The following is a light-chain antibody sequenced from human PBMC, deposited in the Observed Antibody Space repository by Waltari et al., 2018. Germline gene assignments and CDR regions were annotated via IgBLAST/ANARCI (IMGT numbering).Light chain of an antibody. Sequence: QSVLIQPPSVSGTPGQRVTISCSGSSSNIGSNYVYWYEHLPGTAPKLLNYRNDQRPSWVPARFSGSKSGTSASLAISGLRSEDEADFYCATWDDSLGGAIFGPGTKVTVL. CDR1: SSNIGSNY. CDR3: ATWDDSLGGAI. V-gene: IGLV1-47*01. CDR2: RND. J-gene: IGLJ1*01.